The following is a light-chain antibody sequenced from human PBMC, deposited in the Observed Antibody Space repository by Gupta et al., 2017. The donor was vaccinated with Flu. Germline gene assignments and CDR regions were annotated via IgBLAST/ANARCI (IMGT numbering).Light chain of an antibody. Sequence: QSALTQPASVSGSPGPSITISCTGTSSDVGGYNYVSWYQQHPGKAPKLMIYEVSNRPAGVSNRFSGSKSGNTASLTISGLQAEDEADYYCSSYTSSSTWVFGGGTKLTVL. V-gene: IGLV2-14*01. CDR3: SSYTSSSTWV. CDR2: EVS. CDR1: SSDVGGYNY. J-gene: IGLJ3*02.